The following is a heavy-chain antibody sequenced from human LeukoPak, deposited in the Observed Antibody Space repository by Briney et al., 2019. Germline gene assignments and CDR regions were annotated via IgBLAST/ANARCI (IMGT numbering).Heavy chain of an antibody. V-gene: IGHV3-30*02. CDR3: AEDVRRYYYDSSTHNYFDY. J-gene: IGHJ4*02. D-gene: IGHD3-22*01. Sequence: PGGSLRLSYAASGFNFSSYGIHWVRQAPGKGLEWVAFIRYDGSNEYYADSVKGRFTISRDNSRNTLYLQMNILRAEDTAVYYCAEDVRRYYYDSSTHNYFDYWGQGTLVTVSS. CDR1: GFNFSSYG. CDR2: IRYDGSNE.